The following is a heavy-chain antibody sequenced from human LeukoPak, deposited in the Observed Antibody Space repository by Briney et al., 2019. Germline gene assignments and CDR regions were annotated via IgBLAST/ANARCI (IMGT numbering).Heavy chain of an antibody. V-gene: IGHV4-30-4*01. Sequence: PSETLSLTCTVSGGSISSGDYYWGWLRQPPGTGLEWIGYIYYSGSTYYNPSLKSRVTISVDTSKNQFSLKLSSVTAVDTAVYYCARDLGRGYSYDEGYWFDPWGQGTLVTVSS. CDR2: IYYSGST. J-gene: IGHJ5*02. CDR1: GGSISSGDYY. CDR3: ARDLGRGYSYDEGYWFDP. D-gene: IGHD5-18*01.